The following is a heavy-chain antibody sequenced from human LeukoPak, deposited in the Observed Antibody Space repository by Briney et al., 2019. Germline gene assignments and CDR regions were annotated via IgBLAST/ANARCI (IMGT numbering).Heavy chain of an antibody. CDR1: GFTFSSYG. Sequence: PGGPLRLSCAASGFTFSSYGMHWVRQAPGKGLEWVAVIWYDGSNKYYADSVKGRFTISRDNSKNTLYLQMNSLRAEDTAVYYCARDRSYYDSSGYYYYYGMDVWGQGTTVTVSS. D-gene: IGHD3-22*01. CDR2: IWYDGSNK. J-gene: IGHJ6*02. CDR3: ARDRSYYDSSGYYYYYGMDV. V-gene: IGHV3-33*01.